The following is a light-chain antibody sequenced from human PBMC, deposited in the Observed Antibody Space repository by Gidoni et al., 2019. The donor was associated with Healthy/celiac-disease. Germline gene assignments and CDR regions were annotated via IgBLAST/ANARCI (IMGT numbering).Light chain of an antibody. CDR2: EDS. CDR3: QVWDSSSDHVV. CDR1: NIGSKS. Sequence: SSVLPQPPSVSVAPGQTARITCGGKNIGSKSVHWYQQKPGQAPVLVVYEDSDRPSGIPERFSGSNSGNTATLTISRGEAGDEADYYCQVWDSSSDHVVFGGGTKLTVL. V-gene: IGLV3-21*02. J-gene: IGLJ2*01.